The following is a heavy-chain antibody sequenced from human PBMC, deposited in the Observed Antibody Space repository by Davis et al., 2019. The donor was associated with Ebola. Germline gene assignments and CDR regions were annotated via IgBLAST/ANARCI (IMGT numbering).Heavy chain of an antibody. D-gene: IGHD6-25*01. CDR1: ADTFCSYA. J-gene: IGHJ4*02. Sequence: SAMVSCSAAADTFCSYAFSWWRQPAGQGLEWRGGIIPFFSAANYAQKFQGSVTITADESTSTVYMELSSLRSEDTAVYYCARVAFRGSAPEGFDYWGQGTLVTVSS. V-gene: IGHV1-69*13. CDR3: ARVAFRGSAPEGFDY. CDR2: IIPFFSAA.